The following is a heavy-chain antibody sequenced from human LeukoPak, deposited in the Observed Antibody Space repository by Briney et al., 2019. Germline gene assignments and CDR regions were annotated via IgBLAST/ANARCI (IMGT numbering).Heavy chain of an antibody. J-gene: IGHJ4*02. V-gene: IGHV3-30*02. CDR3: AKGGLYYYDSSGYSHFDY. CDR1: GFTFSSYG. D-gene: IGHD3-22*01. Sequence: PGGSLRLSCAASGFTFSSYGMHWVRQAPGKGLEWVAFIRYDGSNKYYADSVKGRFTISRDNSKNTLYLHVNSLRPEDTAVYYCAKGGLYYYDSSGYSHFDYWGQGTLVTVSS. CDR2: IRYDGSNK.